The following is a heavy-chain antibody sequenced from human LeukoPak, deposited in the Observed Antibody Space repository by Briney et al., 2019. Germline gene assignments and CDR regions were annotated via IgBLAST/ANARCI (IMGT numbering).Heavy chain of an antibody. J-gene: IGHJ4*02. D-gene: IGHD6-19*01. V-gene: IGHV3-43D*03. Sequence: GGSLRLSCAASGPKFDVYAMHWVRQPPGNSLEWDSFITWVGTSIYYADSVTGRLTISRDNSKNLLYLQMSSLRAEDTALYYCAKESGCSRGWYREFDYWGQGTLVAVSS. CDR1: GPKFDVYA. CDR3: AKESGCSRGWYREFDY. CDR2: ITWVGTSI.